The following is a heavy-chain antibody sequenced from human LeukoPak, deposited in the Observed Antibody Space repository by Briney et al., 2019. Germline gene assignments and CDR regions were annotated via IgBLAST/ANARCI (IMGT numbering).Heavy chain of an antibody. CDR2: NYHSGST. CDR1: GGSISSSNW. Sequence: PSETLSLTCAVSGGSISSSNWWSCVRQPQGKGLEWIGENYHSGSTNYNPSLKSRVTISVDKSKNQFSLKLSSVTAADTAVYYCARGGGSYYSFDYWGQGTLVTVSS. V-gene: IGHV4-4*02. D-gene: IGHD1-26*01. CDR3: ARGGGSYYSFDY. J-gene: IGHJ4*02.